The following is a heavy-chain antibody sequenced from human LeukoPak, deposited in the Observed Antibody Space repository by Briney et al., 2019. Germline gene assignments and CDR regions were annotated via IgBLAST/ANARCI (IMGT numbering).Heavy chain of an antibody. Sequence: AGGSLRLSCAASGSTFSSYGMHWVRQPPGNGLEWVAVIWYDGSNKYYADSVKGRFTISRDNSKNTLYLQMNSLRAEDTAVYYCARDSHGDGIGRWGQGTLVTVSS. V-gene: IGHV3-33*01. J-gene: IGHJ4*02. CDR2: IWYDGSNK. D-gene: IGHD4-17*01. CDR3: ARDSHGDGIGR. CDR1: GSTFSSYG.